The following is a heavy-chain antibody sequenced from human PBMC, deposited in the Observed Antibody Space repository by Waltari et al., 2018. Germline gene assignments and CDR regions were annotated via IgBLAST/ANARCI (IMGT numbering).Heavy chain of an antibody. D-gene: IGHD3-10*01. CDR3: AKGPLKVRGVIPIDY. J-gene: IGHJ4*02. V-gene: IGHV3-23*01. CDR2: ISGSGGST. Sequence: EVQLLESGGGLVQPGGSLRLPCASSGFTFRSYAMRWLRHPPGKALEWVSAISGSGGSTYDADSVKGRFTISRGKSKNTLYLQMNSLRAEDTAVYYCAKGPLKVRGVIPIDYWGQGTLVTVSS. CDR1: GFTFRSYA.